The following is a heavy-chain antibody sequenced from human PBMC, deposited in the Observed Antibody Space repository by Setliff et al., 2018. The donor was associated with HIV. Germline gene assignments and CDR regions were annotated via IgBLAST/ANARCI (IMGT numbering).Heavy chain of an antibody. Sequence: SETLSLTCAVYGGSFSGYCWSWVRQPPGKGLEWIGEIHHSGRNKYNPSLKSRVTTSVDTSKNQFSLKLSSVTAADTAVYYCAREGSTLPYYYYMDVWGKGTTVTVSS. CDR2: IHHSGRN. J-gene: IGHJ6*03. CDR1: GGSFSGYC. CDR3: AREGSTLPYYYYMDV. D-gene: IGHD1-1*01. V-gene: IGHV4-34*01.